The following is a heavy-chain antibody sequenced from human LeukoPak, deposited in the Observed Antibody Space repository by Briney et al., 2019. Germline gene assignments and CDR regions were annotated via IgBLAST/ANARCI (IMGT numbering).Heavy chain of an antibody. CDR2: IYYSGST. D-gene: IGHD3-3*01. V-gene: IGHV4-39*01. CDR1: VGSISSSSYY. Sequence: SETLSLTCTVPVGSISSSSYYWGWIRQPPGKGLEWIGSIYYSGSTYYNPSLKNRVTISVDTSKNQFSLKLSSVTAADTAVYYCARRLTMENWFDPWGQGTLVTVSS. CDR3: ARRLTMENWFDP. J-gene: IGHJ5*02.